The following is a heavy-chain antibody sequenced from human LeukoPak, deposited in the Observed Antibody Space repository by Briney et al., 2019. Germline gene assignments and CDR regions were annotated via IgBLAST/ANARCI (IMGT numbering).Heavy chain of an antibody. CDR2: IYYSGST. V-gene: IGHV4-59*01. J-gene: IGHJ3*02. CDR3: ARDDYGGNSDDAFDI. Sequence: SETLFLTCTVSGGSISSYYWSWIRQPPGKGLEWIGYIYYSGSTNYNPSFKSRVTISVDTSKNQFSLKLSSVTAADTAVYYCARDDYGGNSDDAFDIWGQGTMVTVSS. CDR1: GGSISSYY. D-gene: IGHD4-23*01.